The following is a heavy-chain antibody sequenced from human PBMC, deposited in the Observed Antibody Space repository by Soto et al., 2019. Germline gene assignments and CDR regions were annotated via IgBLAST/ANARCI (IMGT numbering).Heavy chain of an antibody. CDR3: VRDSPIGSTFSGYDGIDY. CDR2: MIPNIDKT. Sequence: ASVKVSCKASGYTFTSYDINWVRQATGQGLEWMGWMIPNIDKTSYAQKFQGRVTITTDNSTGTAYMELNRLRSEDTAVYYCVRDSPIGSTFSGYDGIDYWGQGTLVTVSS. V-gene: IGHV1-8*01. D-gene: IGHD5-12*01. CDR1: GYTFTSYD. J-gene: IGHJ4*02.